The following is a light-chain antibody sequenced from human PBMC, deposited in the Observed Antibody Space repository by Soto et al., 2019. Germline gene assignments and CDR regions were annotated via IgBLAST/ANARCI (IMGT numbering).Light chain of an antibody. CDR3: QQGRT. CDR1: QRVTNSY. V-gene: IGKV3D-20*02. Sequence: EIVLSQSPDTLSLSPGERATLSCRASQRVTNSYLAWYQQKPGQAPRLLIYDASNRATGIPARFSGSGSGTDFTLTISSLEPEDFAVYYCQQGRTFGPGTKVDIK. J-gene: IGKJ3*01. CDR2: DAS.